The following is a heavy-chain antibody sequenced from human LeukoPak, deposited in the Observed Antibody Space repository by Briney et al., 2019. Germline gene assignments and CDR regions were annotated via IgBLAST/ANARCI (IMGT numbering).Heavy chain of an antibody. CDR3: DRGVGSYGFDY. J-gene: IGHJ4*02. CDR1: GGSISSGDYY. CDR2: IYYSGST. D-gene: IGHD1-26*01. Sequence: SETLSLTCTVSGGSISSGDYYWSWIRQPPGKGLEWIGYIYYSGSTYYNPSLKSRVTISVDTSKNQFSLKLSSVTAADTAAYYCDRGVGSYGFDYWGQGTLVTVSS. V-gene: IGHV4-30-4*08.